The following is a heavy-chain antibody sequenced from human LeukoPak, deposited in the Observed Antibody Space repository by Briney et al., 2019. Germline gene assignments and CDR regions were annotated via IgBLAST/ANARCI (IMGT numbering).Heavy chain of an antibody. Sequence: GGSLRLSCAASGFTFSDYYMSCIRQAPGKGLEWVSYICDIGRTIYYADSVKVRFTISRDNAKNSVYMQMNNLRAEDTAVYYCARDRLGDYDHSGYYDKWGQGTLVTVSS. CDR1: GFTFSDYY. V-gene: IGHV3-11*01. D-gene: IGHD3-22*01. CDR2: ICDIGRTI. CDR3: ARDRLGDYDHSGYYDK. J-gene: IGHJ4*02.